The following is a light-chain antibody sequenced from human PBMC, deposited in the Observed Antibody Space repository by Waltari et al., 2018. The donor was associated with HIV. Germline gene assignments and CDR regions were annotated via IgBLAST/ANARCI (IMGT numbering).Light chain of an antibody. CDR2: RND. CDR1: SSNIGSNY. J-gene: IGLJ2*01. Sequence: QSILTQPPSASGTPGQRVTISCSGSSSNIGSNYVYWYQQLPGTAPKVLIYRNDQRPSGVPDRFSGSKSGTSASLAISGLRSEDEADYYCSAWDDSLSVLFGGGTKLTVL. CDR3: SAWDDSLSVL. V-gene: IGLV1-47*01.